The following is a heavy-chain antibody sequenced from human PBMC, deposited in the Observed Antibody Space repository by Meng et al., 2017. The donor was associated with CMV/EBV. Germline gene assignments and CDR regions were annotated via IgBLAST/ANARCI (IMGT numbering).Heavy chain of an antibody. Sequence: GGSLRLSCTLSGFTFRDYAMTWVRQAPGEGLEWVGLIRSKPYGGSTEYAASVKGRFTISRDDSKNIGYLQMNSLRTEDTAVYYCTRGLQDGDYFSFQHWGQGTLVTVSS. CDR2: IRSKPYGGST. V-gene: IGHV3-49*04. D-gene: IGHD4-17*01. CDR3: TRGLQDGDYFSFQH. CDR1: GFTFRDYA. J-gene: IGHJ1*01.